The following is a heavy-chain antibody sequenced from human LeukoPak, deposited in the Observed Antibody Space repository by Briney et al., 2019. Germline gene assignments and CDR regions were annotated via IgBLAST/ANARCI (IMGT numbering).Heavy chain of an antibody. J-gene: IGHJ4*02. CDR3: ARGKGYFDY. V-gene: IGHV4-59*01. CDR2: IYYSGST. CDR1: GGSISPYY. Sequence: LSETLTFTCTVSGGSISPYYWSWIRQPPGKGLEWIGYIYYSGSTNYNPSLKSRVTISVDTSKKQFSLKLNSVTAADTAVYYCARGKGYFDYWGKGSLNAVSS.